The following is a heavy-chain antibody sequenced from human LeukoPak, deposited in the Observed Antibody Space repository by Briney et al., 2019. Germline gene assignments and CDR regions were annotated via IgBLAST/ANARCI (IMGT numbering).Heavy chain of an antibody. CDR3: ARTEVLPDYYDNSGGFDY. CDR1: EYTLTELS. J-gene: IGHJ4*02. Sequence: RASVKVSCKVSEYTLTELSVHWVRQAPGKGLEWMGYFDPEDGETIYALKFQGRVTMSEDTSTDTAYMELSSLRSEDTAVYYCARTEVLPDYYDNSGGFDYWGQGILVTVSS. V-gene: IGHV1-24*01. CDR2: FDPEDGET. D-gene: IGHD3-22*01.